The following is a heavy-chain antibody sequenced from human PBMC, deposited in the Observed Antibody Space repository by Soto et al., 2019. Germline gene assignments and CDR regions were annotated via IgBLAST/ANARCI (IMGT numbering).Heavy chain of an antibody. J-gene: IGHJ4*02. V-gene: IGHV1-18*01. CDR3: ARDWFGIDY. Sequence: QVQLVQSGAEVKKPGASVKVSCKASGYTFTSYGISWVRQAPGQGLEWMGWINPYNGNTNYAQKLPGPSDQTTDTPKKPTYMELRSLRSDDTAVYYCARDWFGIDYWGQGTLVTVSS. CDR1: GYTFTSYG. D-gene: IGHD3-16*01. CDR2: INPYNGNT.